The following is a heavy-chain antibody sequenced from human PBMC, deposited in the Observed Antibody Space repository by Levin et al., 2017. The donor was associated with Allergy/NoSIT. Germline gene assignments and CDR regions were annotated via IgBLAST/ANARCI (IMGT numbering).Heavy chain of an antibody. CDR3: ASGYDYFDY. CDR1: GGSISSGGYS. D-gene: IGHD5-12*01. V-gene: IGHV4-30-2*01. J-gene: IGHJ4*02. CDR2: IYHSGST. Sequence: SETLSLTCAVSGGSISSGGYSWSWIRQPPGKGLEWIGYIYHSGSTYYNPSLKSRVTISVDRSKNQFSLKLSSVTAADTAVYYCASGYDYFDYWGQGTLVTVSS.